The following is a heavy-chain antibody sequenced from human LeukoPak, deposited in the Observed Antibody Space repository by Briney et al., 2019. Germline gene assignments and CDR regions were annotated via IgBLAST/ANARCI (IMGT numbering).Heavy chain of an antibody. J-gene: IGHJ6*03. CDR2: IYTSGST. CDR3: ARHWDYYYYYMDV. D-gene: IGHD3-16*01. Sequence: PSETLSLTCTVSGGSISSYYWSWIRQPPGKGLEWIGHIYTSGSTNYNPSLKSRVTISVDTSKNQFSLKLSSVTAADTAVYYCARHWDYYYYYMDVWGKGTTVTVSS. V-gene: IGHV4-4*09. CDR1: GGSISSYY.